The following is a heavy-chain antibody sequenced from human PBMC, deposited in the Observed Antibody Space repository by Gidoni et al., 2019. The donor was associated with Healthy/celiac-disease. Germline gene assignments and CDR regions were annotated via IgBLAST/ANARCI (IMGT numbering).Heavy chain of an antibody. J-gene: IGHJ4*02. Sequence: EVQLVESGGGLVQPGRCLKIACAATGFTFDDCAMPWVLQAPGKGLASVSGISWNSGSICYAVSVKGRFTISSDNAKHSLYLQMNSLSSEDTALYYCARLRYCSGGRCYYFDYWGQGTLVTVSS. CDR3: ARLRYCSGGRCYYFDY. CDR2: ISWNSGSI. V-gene: IGHV3-9*01. D-gene: IGHD2-15*01. CDR1: GFTFDDCA.